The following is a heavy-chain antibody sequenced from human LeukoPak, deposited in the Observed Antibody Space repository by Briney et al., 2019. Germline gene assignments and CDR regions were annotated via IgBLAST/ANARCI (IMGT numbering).Heavy chain of an antibody. CDR2: IIPIFGTA. Sequence: SVKVSCKASGGTFSSYAISWVRQAPGQGLEWMGGIIPIFGTANYAQKFQGRVTITADESTSTAYMELSSLRSEDTAVYYCARDLEQQLGWFDPWGQGTLVTVSS. CDR3: ARDLEQQLGWFDP. CDR1: GGTFSSYA. J-gene: IGHJ5*02. D-gene: IGHD6-13*01. V-gene: IGHV1-69*13.